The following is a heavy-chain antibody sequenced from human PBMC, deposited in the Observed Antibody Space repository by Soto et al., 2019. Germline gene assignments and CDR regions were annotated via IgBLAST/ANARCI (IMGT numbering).Heavy chain of an antibody. CDR2: TSYDGSNK. D-gene: IGHD3-16*01. J-gene: IGHJ4*02. CDR1: GFTFRSYV. V-gene: IGHV3-30*19. Sequence: QVQLVESGGGVVQPGTSLRLSCVGSGFTFRSYVIHWVRQAPGKGLEWVALTSYDGSNKYYDDYVKGRFTISRDNSRNTGDLQMDSLSPEDTALYYCARWGTTGGLDVWGQGTLVSVSS. CDR3: ARWGTTGGLDV.